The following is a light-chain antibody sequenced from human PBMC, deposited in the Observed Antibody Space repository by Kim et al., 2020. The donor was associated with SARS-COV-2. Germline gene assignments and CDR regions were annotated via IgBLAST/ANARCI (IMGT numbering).Light chain of an antibody. J-gene: IGLJ2*01. Sequence: SYELTQPHSVSVSPGQTASITCSGDKLGDKYICWYQQKPGQSPVVVIHEGSKRPSGIPERFSGSNSGNTATLTIRGTQAMDEADYYCQAWDIGPAVVFGGGTQLTVL. CDR3: QAWDIGPAVV. V-gene: IGLV3-1*01. CDR1: KLGDKY. CDR2: EGS.